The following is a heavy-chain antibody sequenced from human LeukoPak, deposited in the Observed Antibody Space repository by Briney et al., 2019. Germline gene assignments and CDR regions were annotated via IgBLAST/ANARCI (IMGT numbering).Heavy chain of an antibody. CDR2: VYYSGST. V-gene: IGHV4-59*01. J-gene: IGHJ4*02. CDR3: ARDRSAYLRGGSFYYSDY. D-gene: IGHD3-16*01. Sequence: SETLSLTCTVSGGSISSYYWSWIRQPPGGGLEWIGYVYYSGSTDYNPSLKSRVTISVDTSKNQFSLKLSSVTAADTAVYFCARDRSAYLRGGSFYYSDYWGQGTLVTVSS. CDR1: GGSISSYY.